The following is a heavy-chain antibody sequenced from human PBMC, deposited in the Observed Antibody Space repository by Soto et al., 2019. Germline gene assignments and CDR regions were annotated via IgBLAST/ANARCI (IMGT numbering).Heavy chain of an antibody. Sequence: SEKVSLKASGYTFSGYYMHWLRQAPGQGLEWMGWINPNSGGTNYAQKFQGRVTMTRDTSISTAYMELSRLRFDDTAVYYCARTFRVGTTNYWGQGTLVTVSS. J-gene: IGHJ4*02. CDR2: INPNSGGT. V-gene: IGHV1-2*02. CDR3: ARTFRVGTTNY. CDR1: GYTFSGYY. D-gene: IGHD1-26*01.